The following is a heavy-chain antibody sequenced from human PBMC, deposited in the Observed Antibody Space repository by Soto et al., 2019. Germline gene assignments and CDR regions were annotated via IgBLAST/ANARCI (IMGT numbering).Heavy chain of an antibody. Sequence: SETLSLTCTVSGGSISSGGYYWSWIRQNPGKGLEWIGYIYYSGSTYYNPSLKSRVTISVDTSKNQFSLKLSSVTAADTAVYYCARGMGGSYFIYYFDYWGQGTLVTVSS. V-gene: IGHV4-31*03. D-gene: IGHD1-26*01. CDR2: IYYSGST. J-gene: IGHJ4*02. CDR1: GGSISSGGYY. CDR3: ARGMGGSYFIYYFDY.